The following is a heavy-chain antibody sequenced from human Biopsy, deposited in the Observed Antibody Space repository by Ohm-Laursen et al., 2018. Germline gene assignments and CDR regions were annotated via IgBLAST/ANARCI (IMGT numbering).Heavy chain of an antibody. CDR1: EFIFSRFW. CDR3: TSAEAGSGSLLYFDY. CDR2: INSDGSST. J-gene: IGHJ4*02. Sequence: SLRLSCAAPEFIFSRFWMYWVRQAPGKGLVWVSRINSDGSSTNYADAVKGRFTISRDNAKNTVFLQMNSLRAEDTAVYYCTSAEAGSGSLLYFDYWGQGTLVTVSS. V-gene: IGHV3-74*01. D-gene: IGHD3-10*01.